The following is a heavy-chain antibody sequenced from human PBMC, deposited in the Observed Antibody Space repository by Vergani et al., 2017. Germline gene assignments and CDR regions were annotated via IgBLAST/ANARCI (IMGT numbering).Heavy chain of an antibody. Sequence: EVQLLESGGGLVQPGGSLRLSCAASGFTFSSYAMSWVRQAPGKGLEWVSTISGSGGSTYYADSVKGRFTITRDNSKNTLYLQVNSLRAEDTAVYYCAGGGDYGGNAGDDAFDIWGQGTMVTVSS. CDR2: ISGSGGST. V-gene: IGHV3-23*01. D-gene: IGHD4-23*01. CDR1: GFTFSSYA. J-gene: IGHJ3*02. CDR3: AGGGDYGGNAGDDAFDI.